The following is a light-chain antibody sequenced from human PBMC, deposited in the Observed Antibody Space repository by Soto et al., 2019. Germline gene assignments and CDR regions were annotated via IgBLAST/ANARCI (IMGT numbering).Light chain of an antibody. Sequence: ILVTQSSGTLSFSRGDRATRSSRSSQSVRSDYFAWYQQKPGQAPRVIIFGVSTRATAIPDRFSGSGSGTDFTLTISRLEPEDFALYYCQQYGNSPLTFGGGTKVDIK. V-gene: IGKV3-20*01. J-gene: IGKJ4*01. CDR2: GVS. CDR3: QQYGNSPLT. CDR1: QSVRSDY.